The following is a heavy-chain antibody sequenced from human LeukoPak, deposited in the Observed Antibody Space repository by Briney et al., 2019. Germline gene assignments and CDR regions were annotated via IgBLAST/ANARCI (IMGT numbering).Heavy chain of an antibody. CDR1: GYTFTCYY. CDR2: INPRVGST. CDR3: ARDPRAGSGDDY. D-gene: IGHD3-10*01. V-gene: IGHV1-46*03. J-gene: IGHJ4*02. Sequence: ASVKPSRKASGYTFTCYYVHGVRQAPGQGLEWMGIINPRVGSTSSAQKFHGRVTITTDTSTSTVYMELSSLRSEGTAVYYCARDPRAGSGDDYWGQGTQVTLSS.